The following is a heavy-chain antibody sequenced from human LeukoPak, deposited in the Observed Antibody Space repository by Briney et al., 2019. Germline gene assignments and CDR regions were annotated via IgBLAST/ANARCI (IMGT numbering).Heavy chain of an antibody. D-gene: IGHD5-18*01. J-gene: IGHJ4*02. CDR3: AREGPGYSYVDY. CDR2: IYSNGIT. Sequence: PSETLSLTCTVSGGSTSGHYWSWIRQPAGKGLEWIGRIYSNGITNYNPSLKSRVTMSVDTSKNQFSLKLSSVTAADTAVYYCAREGPGYSYVDYWGQGTLVTVSS. CDR1: GGSTSGHY. V-gene: IGHV4-4*07.